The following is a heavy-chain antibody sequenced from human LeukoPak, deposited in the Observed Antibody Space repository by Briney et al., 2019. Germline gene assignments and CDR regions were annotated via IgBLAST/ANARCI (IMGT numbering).Heavy chain of an antibody. V-gene: IGHV3-30*04. CDR3: ARDRAYLLFDY. Sequence: GGSLRLSCAASGFTFSSYAMHWVRQAPGKGLEGGAVISYDGSNKYYADSVKGRFTISRDNSKNTLYLQMNSLRAEDTAVYYCARDRAYLLFDYWGQGTLVTVSS. CDR2: ISYDGSNK. D-gene: IGHD1-26*01. CDR1: GFTFSSYA. J-gene: IGHJ4*02.